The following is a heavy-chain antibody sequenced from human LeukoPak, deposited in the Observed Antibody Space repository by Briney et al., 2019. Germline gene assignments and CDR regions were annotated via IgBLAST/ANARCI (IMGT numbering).Heavy chain of an antibody. J-gene: IGHJ4*02. D-gene: IGHD2-2*01. CDR2: ISGSGGST. CDR3: AKEEIVVVPAATRPFDY. CDR1: GFTFSSYA. V-gene: IGHV3-23*01. Sequence: GGSLRLSCAASGFTFSSYAMSWVRQAPGKGLEWVSAISGSGGSTYYADSVKDRFTISRDNSKNTLYLQMNSLRAEDTAVYYCAKEEIVVVPAATRPFDYWGQGTLVTVSS.